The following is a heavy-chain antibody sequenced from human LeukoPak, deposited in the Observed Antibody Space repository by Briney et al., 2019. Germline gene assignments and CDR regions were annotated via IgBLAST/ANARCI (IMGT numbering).Heavy chain of an antibody. D-gene: IGHD4-17*01. J-gene: IGHJ6*03. CDR3: ASTDYYYYYMDV. CDR2: ISSSGSTI. V-gene: IGHV3-11*01. Sequence: GGSLRLSCAASGFTFSDYYMSWIRQAPGKGLEWVSYISSSGSTIYYADSVKGRFTISRGNAKYSLYLQMNSLRAEDTAVYYCASTDYYYYYMDVWGKGTTVTISS. CDR1: GFTFSDYY.